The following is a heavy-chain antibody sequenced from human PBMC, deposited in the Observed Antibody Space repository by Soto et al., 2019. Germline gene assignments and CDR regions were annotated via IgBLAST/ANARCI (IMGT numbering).Heavy chain of an antibody. CDR1: GFTFTNYG. J-gene: IGHJ5*02. CDR3: ARGFASGGPNWFDP. CDR2: ISGSGET. V-gene: IGHV3-23*04. D-gene: IGHD2-15*01. Sequence: EVQLVESGGDLVQPGGSLRLSCAAYGFTFTNYGMNWVRQAPGKGLEWVSQISGSGETYYADSVKGRCAISRDNSKNTLYLQMNSLRAEDTAGYYCARGFASGGPNWFDPWGQGALVPVSS.